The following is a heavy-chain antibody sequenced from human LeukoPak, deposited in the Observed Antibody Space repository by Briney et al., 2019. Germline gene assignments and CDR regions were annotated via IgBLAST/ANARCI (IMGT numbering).Heavy chain of an antibody. Sequence: SETLSLTCAVSGGPFSGYFWSWIRQSSGKGLEWIGEINHSGSTNYNPSLKSRVTISVDTSKNQFSLKLTSVTAADTAMYYCARLRQAAVAAGYDYWGQGTLVAVSS. J-gene: IGHJ4*02. CDR1: GGPFSGYF. CDR2: INHSGST. V-gene: IGHV4-34*01. D-gene: IGHD6-19*01. CDR3: ARLRQAAVAAGYDY.